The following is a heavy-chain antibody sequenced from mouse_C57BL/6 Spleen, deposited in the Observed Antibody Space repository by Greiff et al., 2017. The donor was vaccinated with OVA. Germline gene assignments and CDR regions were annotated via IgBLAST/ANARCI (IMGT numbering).Heavy chain of an antibody. V-gene: IGHV5-17*01. J-gene: IGHJ2*01. CDR1: GFTFSDYG. Sequence: EVQGVESGGGLVKPGGSLKLSCAASGFTFSDYGMHWVRQAPEKGLEWVAYISSGSSTNYYADTVTGRFTISRDNAKNTLFLQMTSLRSEDTAMYYCARRPTMVTPFDYWGQGTTLTVSS. CDR3: ARRPTMVTPFDY. CDR2: ISSGSSTN. D-gene: IGHD2-9*01.